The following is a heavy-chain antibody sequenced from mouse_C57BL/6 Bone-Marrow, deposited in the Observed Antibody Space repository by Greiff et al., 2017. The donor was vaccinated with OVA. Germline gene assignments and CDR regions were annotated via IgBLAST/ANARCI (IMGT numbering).Heavy chain of an antibody. V-gene: IGHV1-19*01. Sequence: EVQLQQSGPVLVKPGASVKMSCKASGYTFTDYYMNWVKQSHGKSLEWIGVINPYNGGTSYNQKFKGKATLTVDKSSSTAYMELNSLTSEDSAVYYCADVRAWFAYWGQGTLVTVSA. CDR1: GYTFTDYY. J-gene: IGHJ3*01. CDR2: INPYNGGT. CDR3: ADVRAWFAY. D-gene: IGHD1-1*01.